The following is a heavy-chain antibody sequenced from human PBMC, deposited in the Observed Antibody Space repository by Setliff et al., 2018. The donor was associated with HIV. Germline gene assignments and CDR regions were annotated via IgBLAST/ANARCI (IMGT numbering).Heavy chain of an antibody. CDR3: AREQREVSTYYFDY. J-gene: IGHJ4*02. D-gene: IGHD5-18*01. CDR2: IYYNGNT. Sequence: PSETLSLTCTVSGASIYSGSYYWGWIRQPPGKGLEWIGTIYYNGNTQYNPSLTGRVTMSVDTSNNQFFLKLTSVTAADTAVYYCAREQREVSTYYFDYWAQGSLVTVSS. V-gene: IGHV4-39*07. CDR1: GASIYSGSYY.